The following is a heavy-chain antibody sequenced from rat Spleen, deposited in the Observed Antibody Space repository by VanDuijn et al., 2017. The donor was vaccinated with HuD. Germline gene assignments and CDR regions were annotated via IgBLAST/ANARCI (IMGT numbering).Heavy chain of an antibody. Sequence: EVQLQESGPGLVKPSQSLSLTCSVTGYSITSSYSWNWIRKFPGNKLEWMGYINTAGSTNYKPSHKNRISITRDTSKNQYFLQVNSVTTEDSATYYCARSPYYYNNGEFDYWGQGVMVSVSS. J-gene: IGHJ2*01. CDR3: ARSPYYYNNGEFDY. D-gene: IGHD1-1*01. CDR1: GYSITSSYS. CDR2: INTAGST. V-gene: IGHV3-3*01.